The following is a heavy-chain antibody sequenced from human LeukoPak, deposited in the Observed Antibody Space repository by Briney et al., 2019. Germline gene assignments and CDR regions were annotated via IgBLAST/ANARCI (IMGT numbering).Heavy chain of an antibody. Sequence: PGGSLRLSCAASGFTFSSYGMHWVRQAPGKGLEWVAVMWYDGSNKYYADSVKGRFTISRDKSKNTLYLQMNSLRAEDTAVYYCARGTIYDILTGYLDYWGQGTLVTVSS. V-gene: IGHV3-33*01. D-gene: IGHD3-9*01. CDR2: MWYDGSNK. CDR1: GFTFSSYG. J-gene: IGHJ4*02. CDR3: ARGTIYDILTGYLDY.